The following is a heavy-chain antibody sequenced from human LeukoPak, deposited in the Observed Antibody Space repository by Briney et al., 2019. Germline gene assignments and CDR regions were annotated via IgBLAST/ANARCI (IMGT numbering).Heavy chain of an antibody. CDR1: GFTFNTYG. CDR2: INSDGSRT. J-gene: IGHJ3*02. CDR3: ARVGARLGAFDI. V-gene: IGHV3-74*01. D-gene: IGHD6-25*01. Sequence: GGSLRLSCAASGFTFNTYGMTWVRQAPGKGLVWVSRINSDGSRTTYADSVKGRFTISRDNAKNTLYLQMNSLRAEDTAVYYCARVGARLGAFDIWGQGTMVTVSS.